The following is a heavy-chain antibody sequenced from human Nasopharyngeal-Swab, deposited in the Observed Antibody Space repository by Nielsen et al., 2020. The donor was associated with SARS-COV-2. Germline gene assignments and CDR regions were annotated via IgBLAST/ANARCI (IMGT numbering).Heavy chain of an antibody. J-gene: IGHJ2*01. D-gene: IGHD3-22*01. CDR2: IYDSGST. V-gene: IGHV4-59*11. Sequence: SETLSLTCSVSGGSINIHYWSWIRQPPGKGLEWIGFIYDSGSTRLNPSLKSRVTISEDRSKNQFSLRLSSVTAADTAVYYCARAVDTGGYSNFNWYFDLWGRGTLVTVSS. CDR3: ARAVDTGGYSNFNWYFDL. CDR1: GGSINIHY.